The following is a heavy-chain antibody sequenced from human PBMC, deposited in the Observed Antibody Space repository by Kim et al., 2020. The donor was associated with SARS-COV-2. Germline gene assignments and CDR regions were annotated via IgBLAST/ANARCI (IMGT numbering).Heavy chain of an antibody. J-gene: IGHJ4*02. CDR3: ATSPAAIYF. V-gene: IGHV3-30*02. CDR2: SNK. Sequence: SNKYYADSVKGRFTISRENSKNPRYLQMNSLRAEDTAVYYWATSPAAIYFWGQGTLVTVSS. D-gene: IGHD6-25*01.